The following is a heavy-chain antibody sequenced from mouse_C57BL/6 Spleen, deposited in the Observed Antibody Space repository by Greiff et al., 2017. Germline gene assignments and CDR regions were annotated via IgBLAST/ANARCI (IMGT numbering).Heavy chain of an antibody. CDR2: ISSGSSTI. V-gene: IGHV5-17*01. CDR1: GFTFSDYG. CDR3: ERNYGSSYDYFDY. J-gene: IGHJ2*01. Sequence: EVKVVESGGGLVKPGGSLKLSCAASGFTFSDYGMHWVRQAPEKGLEWVAYISSGSSTIYYADTVKGRFTISSDNAKNTLFLQMTSLRSEDTAMYYYERNYGSSYDYFDYWGQGTTLTVSS. D-gene: IGHD1-1*01.